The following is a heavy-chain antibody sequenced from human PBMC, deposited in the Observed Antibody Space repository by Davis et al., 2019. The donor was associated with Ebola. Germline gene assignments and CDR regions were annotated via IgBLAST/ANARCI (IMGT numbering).Heavy chain of an antibody. CDR3: ARGLLSWVYYGMDV. J-gene: IGHJ6*02. V-gene: IGHV4-34*01. CDR1: GGSFSGYY. CDR2: IIDSGNA. Sequence: SQTLSLTCAVYGGSFSGYYWSWIRQSPGKGLEWIGEIIDSGNANYNPSLKSRVTISVDTSKNQFSLKLSSVTAADTAVYYCARGLLSWVYYGMDVWGQGTTVTVSS.